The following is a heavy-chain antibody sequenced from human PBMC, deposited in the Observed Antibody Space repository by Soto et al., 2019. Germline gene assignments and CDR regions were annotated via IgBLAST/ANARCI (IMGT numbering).Heavy chain of an antibody. D-gene: IGHD3-10*02. J-gene: IGHJ4*02. CDR1: AFTFSSYA. Sequence: GGSLRLSCAASAFTFSSYAMSWVRQAPGKGLEWVSAISGSGGSTYYADSVKGRFTISRDNSKNTLYLQMNSLRAEDTAVYYCAKDNDRGVINYFDYWGQGTLVTVSS. V-gene: IGHV3-23*01. CDR2: ISGSGGST. CDR3: AKDNDRGVINYFDY.